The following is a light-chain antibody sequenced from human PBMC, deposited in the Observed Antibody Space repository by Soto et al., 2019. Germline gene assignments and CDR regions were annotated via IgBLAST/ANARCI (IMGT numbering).Light chain of an antibody. CDR3: QQYGSSYT. J-gene: IGKJ2*01. CDR1: QSISGW. Sequence: DIQMTQSPSTLSTSVGDRVTITCRASQSISGWLAWYQQKPGKAPKLLIYKASTLESGVPSRFSARGSGTEFTLTISSLQPDDFATHYCQQYGSSYTFGQGTKLEIK. CDR2: KAS. V-gene: IGKV1-5*03.